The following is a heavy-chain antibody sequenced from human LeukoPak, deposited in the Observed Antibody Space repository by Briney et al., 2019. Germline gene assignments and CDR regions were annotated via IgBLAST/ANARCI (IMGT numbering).Heavy chain of an antibody. CDR3: ARGMIVVAFQGRGCFDY. D-gene: IGHD3-22*01. J-gene: IGHJ4*02. CDR2: IYYSGST. Sequence: SETLSVTCTVSGGSISSSSYYWGWIRQPPWKGLEWIGSIYYSGSTYYNPSLKSRVTISVDTSKNQFSLKVSSVTAADTAMYYCARGMIVVAFQGRGCFDYWGQGTLVTVSS. CDR1: GGSISSSSYY. V-gene: IGHV4-39*01.